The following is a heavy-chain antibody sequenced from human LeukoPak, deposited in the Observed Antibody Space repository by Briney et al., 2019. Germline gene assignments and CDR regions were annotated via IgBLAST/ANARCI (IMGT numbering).Heavy chain of an antibody. CDR1: GYTFTGYY. CDR2: INPNSGGT. Sequence: ASVKVSCKASGYTFTGYYMHWVRQAPGQGLEWMGWINPNSGGTNYAQKFQGWVTMTRDTSASTAYMELSSLRSEDTAVYYCARDRPPRCTNGVCYEYSEREFDYWGQGTLVTVSS. D-gene: IGHD2-8*01. J-gene: IGHJ4*02. V-gene: IGHV1-2*04. CDR3: ARDRPPRCTNGVCYEYSEREFDY.